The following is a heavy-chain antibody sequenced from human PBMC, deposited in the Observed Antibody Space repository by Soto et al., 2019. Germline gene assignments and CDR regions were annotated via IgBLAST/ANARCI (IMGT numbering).Heavy chain of an antibody. Sequence: PSETLSLTCTVSGGSISSSSYYWGRIRQPPGKGLECVGSIYYDGSTNYSPSLKSRVTVSVDTSKNQFSLKLSSVTAADTAVYYCARHPSNFWFDPWGQGTLVTVSS. CDR2: IYYDGST. CDR1: GGSISSSSYY. J-gene: IGHJ5*02. V-gene: IGHV4-39*01. CDR3: ARHPSNFWFDP. D-gene: IGHD4-4*01.